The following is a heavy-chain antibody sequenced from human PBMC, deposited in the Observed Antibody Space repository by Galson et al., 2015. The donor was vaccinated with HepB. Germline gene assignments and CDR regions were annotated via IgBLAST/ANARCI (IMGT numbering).Heavy chain of an antibody. Sequence: QSGAEVKRPGESLKISCKVSGYSFTDYSIGWVRQMPGKGLEWMGIIYPGDSNTRYSPSFQGQVTISVDKSISTAYLQWSSLKASDTAMYYCASQLDRVATGFDFWGQGALVTVSS. D-gene: IGHD5-12*01. J-gene: IGHJ4*02. CDR1: GYSFTDYS. CDR3: ASQLDRVATGFDF. V-gene: IGHV5-51*03. CDR2: IYPGDSNT.